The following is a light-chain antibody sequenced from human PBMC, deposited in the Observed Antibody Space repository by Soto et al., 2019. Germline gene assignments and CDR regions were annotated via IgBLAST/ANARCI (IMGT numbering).Light chain of an antibody. CDR3: RQLHSCPIT. J-gene: IGKJ3*01. CDR2: GAS. Sequence: LSPSFLPASIGDSVITSCRSSQDLGTYAPAWQQKPGEPPTRLIYGASTLRGGGPSGFSGSEAGAVVTLTISSLQPEDFITDYCRQLHSCPITFGPGTKVDIK. CDR1: QDLGTY. V-gene: IGKV1-9*01.